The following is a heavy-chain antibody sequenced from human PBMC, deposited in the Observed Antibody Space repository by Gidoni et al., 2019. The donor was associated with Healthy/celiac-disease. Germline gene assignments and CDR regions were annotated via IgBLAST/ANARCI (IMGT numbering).Heavy chain of an antibody. CDR1: GFTFSNAW. V-gene: IGHV3-15*01. Sequence: EVQLVESGGGLVKPGGSLRLSCAASGFTFSNAWMSWVRQAPGKGLEWVGRIKSKTDGGTTDYAAPVKGRFTISRDESKNTLYLQMNSLKTEDTAVYYCTTFLYGDFGDHWGQGTLVTVSS. CDR3: TTFLYGDFGDH. CDR2: IKSKTDGGTT. D-gene: IGHD4-17*01. J-gene: IGHJ4*02.